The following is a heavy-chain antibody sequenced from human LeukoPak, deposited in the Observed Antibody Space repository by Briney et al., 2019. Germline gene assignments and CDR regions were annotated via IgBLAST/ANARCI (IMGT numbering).Heavy chain of an antibody. CDR3: ARDPQNGALDI. CDR2: MNPDGSVK. D-gene: IGHD1-1*01. CDR1: GFTFSSSW. J-gene: IGHJ3*02. V-gene: IGHV3-7*01. Sequence: GGSLRLSCAASGFTFSSSWMSWVRQAPGKGLEWVAEMNPDGSVKGYVDSMQGRFTISRDNAKNSVYLQMSSLRAEDTAVYYCARDPQNGALDIWGQGTMVTVSS.